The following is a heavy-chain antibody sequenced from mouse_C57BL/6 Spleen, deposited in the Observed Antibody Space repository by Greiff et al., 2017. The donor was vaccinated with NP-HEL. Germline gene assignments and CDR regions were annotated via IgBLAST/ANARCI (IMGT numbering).Heavy chain of an antibody. CDR3: AREGGLYGYSWFAY. CDR1: GYSITSGYD. CDR2: ISYSGST. D-gene: IGHD2-2*01. J-gene: IGHJ3*01. V-gene: IGHV3-1*01. Sequence: EVQLQESGPGMVKPSQSLSLTCTVTGYSITSGYDWHWIRHFPGNKLEWMGYISYSGSTNYNPSLKSRISITHDTSKNHFFLKLNSVTTEDTATYYCAREGGLYGYSWFAYWGQGTLVTVSA.